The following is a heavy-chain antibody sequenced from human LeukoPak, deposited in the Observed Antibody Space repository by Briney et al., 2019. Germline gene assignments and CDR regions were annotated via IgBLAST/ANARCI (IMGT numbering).Heavy chain of an antibody. Sequence: GGSLRLSCAASGFNFNTYGMYWVRQAPGKGLEWVALISYDGSNTYYADSVKGRFTISRDNSKNTMYLQVNSLRAEDTAVYYCGRHIYPWKYADGFDIWGQGTMVTVSS. CDR1: GFNFNTYG. J-gene: IGHJ3*02. CDR3: GRHIYPWKYADGFDI. V-gene: IGHV3-30*19. D-gene: IGHD1-7*01. CDR2: ISYDGSNT.